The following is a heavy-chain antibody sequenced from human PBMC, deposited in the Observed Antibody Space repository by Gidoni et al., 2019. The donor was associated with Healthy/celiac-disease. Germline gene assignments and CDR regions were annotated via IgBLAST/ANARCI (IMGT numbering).Heavy chain of an antibody. CDR2: ISGSGGST. D-gene: IGHD3-3*01. Sequence: EVQLLESGGGLVQPGGSLRLSCAASGFTFSSYAMRWVRQAPGKGLEWVSAISGSGGSTYYADSVKGRFTISRDNSKNTLYLQMNSLRAEDTAVYYCAKARRAGPTNILRFLEWFPCFDYWGQGTLVTVSS. CDR3: AKARRAGPTNILRFLEWFPCFDY. V-gene: IGHV3-23*01. J-gene: IGHJ4*02. CDR1: GFTFSSYA.